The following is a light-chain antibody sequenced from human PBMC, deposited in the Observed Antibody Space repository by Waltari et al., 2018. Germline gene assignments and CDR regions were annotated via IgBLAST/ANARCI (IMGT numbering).Light chain of an antibody. Sequence: QLVVTQSPSASAPLGASVKLTCTLSSGHSSNIVAWLQKRPEKGPRYLMKVNSDGSHIKGDDIPDRFAGSSSGAERYLTISSLQPDDEADYYCQTGGHGTWVFGGGTTLTVL. J-gene: IGLJ3*02. CDR3: QTGGHGTWV. CDR2: VNSDGSH. V-gene: IGLV4-69*01. CDR1: SGHSSNI.